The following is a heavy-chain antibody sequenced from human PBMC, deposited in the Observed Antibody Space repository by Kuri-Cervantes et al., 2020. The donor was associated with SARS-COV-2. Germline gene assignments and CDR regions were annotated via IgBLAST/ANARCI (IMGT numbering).Heavy chain of an antibody. CDR3: AAADYDFWSGYFTLDY. J-gene: IGHJ4*02. Sequence: SVKVSCKASGFTFTSSAVQWVRQARGQRLEWIGWIVVGSGNTNYAQKFQERVTITRDTSTSTAYMELSSLRSEDTAVYYCAAADYDFWSGYFTLDYWGQGTLVTVSS. V-gene: IGHV1-58*01. D-gene: IGHD3-3*01. CDR2: IVVGSGNT. CDR1: GFTFTSSA.